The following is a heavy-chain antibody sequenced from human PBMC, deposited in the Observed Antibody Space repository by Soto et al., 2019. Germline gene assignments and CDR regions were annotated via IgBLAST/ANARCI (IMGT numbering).Heavy chain of an antibody. Sequence: GPSVKVSCKASGGTFSSYAISWVRQAPGQGLEWMGGIIPIFGTANYAQKFQGRVTITADESTSTAYMELSSLRSEDTAVYYCARVVCTQNDYGGNSEVCAFDIWGQGTMVTVS. CDR3: ARVVCTQNDYGGNSEVCAFDI. V-gene: IGHV1-69*13. CDR1: GGTFSSYA. J-gene: IGHJ3*02. CDR2: IIPIFGTA. D-gene: IGHD4-17*01.